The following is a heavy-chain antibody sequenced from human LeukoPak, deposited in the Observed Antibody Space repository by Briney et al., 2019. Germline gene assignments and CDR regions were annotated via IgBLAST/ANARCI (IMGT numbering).Heavy chain of an antibody. CDR3: ARGAGNTVSTRFFDY. CDR1: GFTVSSNY. V-gene: IGHV3-53*01. CDR2: IYGGGST. J-gene: IGHJ4*02. D-gene: IGHD1-1*01. Sequence: GGSPSLSCAASGFTVSSNYMNWVRQAPGKGLEWVSVIYGGGSTYYADSVKGRFTISRDNSKSTLYLQMNSLRAEDTAVYYCARGAGNTVSTRFFDYWGRGTLVTVSS.